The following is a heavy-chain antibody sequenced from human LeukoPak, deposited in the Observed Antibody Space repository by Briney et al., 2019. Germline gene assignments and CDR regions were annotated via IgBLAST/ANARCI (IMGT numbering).Heavy chain of an antibody. CDR1: GYTFNGHY. D-gene: IGHD3-10*01. Sequence: ASVKVSCKASGYTFNGHYMHWVRQAPGQGLEWMGRINPNSGGTNYAQKFQGRVTMTRNTSISTAYMELSRLRSDDTAVYYCARDMGSGSSHHFDYWGQGTLVTVSS. CDR2: INPNSGGT. J-gene: IGHJ4*02. V-gene: IGHV1-2*06. CDR3: ARDMGSGSSHHFDY.